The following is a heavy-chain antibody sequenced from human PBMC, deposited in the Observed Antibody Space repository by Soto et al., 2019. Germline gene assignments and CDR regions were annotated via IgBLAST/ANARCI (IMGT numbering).Heavy chain of an antibody. J-gene: IGHJ4*02. Sequence: GGSLRLSCAASGFPFSDSYMSWIRQAPGKGLEWISYITISGNTVYYADSLKGRFTVSRDNAKNSVYLEMNSLSAEDTAVYYCARESEDLTSNFDYWGQGTLVTVSS. V-gene: IGHV3-11*04. CDR3: ARESEDLTSNFDY. CDR2: ITISGNTV. CDR1: GFPFSDSY.